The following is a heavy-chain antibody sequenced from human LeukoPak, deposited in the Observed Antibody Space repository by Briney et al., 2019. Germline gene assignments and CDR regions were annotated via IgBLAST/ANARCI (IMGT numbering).Heavy chain of an antibody. J-gene: IGHJ4*02. CDR1: GFTFSSYS. CDR3: ARVYGDYVDY. Sequence: GGSLRLSCAASGFTFSSYSMNWVRQAPGKGLEWVANIKQDGSERYYVDSVKGRFTISRDNANNSLYLQMNSLRAEDTAVYYCARVYGDYVDYWGQGTLVTVSP. D-gene: IGHD4-17*01. CDR2: IKQDGSER. V-gene: IGHV3-7*01.